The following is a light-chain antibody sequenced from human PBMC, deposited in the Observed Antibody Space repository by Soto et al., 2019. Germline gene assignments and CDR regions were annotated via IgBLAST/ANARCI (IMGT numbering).Light chain of an antibody. CDR3: LLSHGRARV. Sequence: QAVVTQEPSLTVSPGGTVTLTCASSTGAVTSDYYPTWLQQKPGQAPRALIYDTTNKQSWTPARFSGSLLGGKAALTLSGAQPEDEADYYCLLSHGRARVFGGGTKLTVL. J-gene: IGLJ3*02. V-gene: IGLV7-46*01. CDR1: TGAVTSDYY. CDR2: DTT.